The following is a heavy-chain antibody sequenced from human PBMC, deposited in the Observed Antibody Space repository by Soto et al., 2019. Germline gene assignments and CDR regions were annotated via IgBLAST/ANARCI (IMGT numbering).Heavy chain of an antibody. CDR3: ARRSGYSSGWPYDY. V-gene: IGHV3-23*01. Sequence: QSGGSLRLSCAASGFTFSSYAMSWVRQAPGEGLEWVSAIRTSGSGGSTYYADSVKGRFTLSRDNSKNTLFLQMNSLRAEDTAVYYCARRSGYSSGWPYDYWGQGTLVTVSS. CDR1: GFTFSSYA. J-gene: IGHJ4*02. CDR2: IRTSGSGGST. D-gene: IGHD6-19*01.